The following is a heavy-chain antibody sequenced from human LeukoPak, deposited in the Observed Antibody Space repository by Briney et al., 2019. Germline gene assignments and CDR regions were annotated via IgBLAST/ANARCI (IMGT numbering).Heavy chain of an antibody. CDR2: IIPILGIA. CDR3: AKLGMPHY. Sequence: SVKVSCKASGGTFSSYAISWVRQAPGQGLEWMGGIIPILGIANYAQKFQGRVTITAGKSTSTAYMELSSLRSEDTAVYYCAKLGMPHYWGQGTLVTVSS. D-gene: IGHD7-27*01. J-gene: IGHJ4*02. V-gene: IGHV1-69*10. CDR1: GGTFSSYA.